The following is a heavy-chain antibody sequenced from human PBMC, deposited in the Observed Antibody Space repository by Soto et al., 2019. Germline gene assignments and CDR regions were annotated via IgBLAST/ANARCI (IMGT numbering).Heavy chain of an antibody. CDR2: IIPIFGTA. CDR1: GGTFSSYA. V-gene: IGHV1-69*13. D-gene: IGHD3-9*01. J-gene: IGHJ4*02. Sequence: SVKVSCKASGGTFSSYAISWVRQAPGQGLEWMGGIIPIFGTANYAQKFQGRVTMTADESTSTAYMELSSLRSDDTAVYYCARDLEDYDILTGPFDYWGQGTLVTVSS. CDR3: ARDLEDYDILTGPFDY.